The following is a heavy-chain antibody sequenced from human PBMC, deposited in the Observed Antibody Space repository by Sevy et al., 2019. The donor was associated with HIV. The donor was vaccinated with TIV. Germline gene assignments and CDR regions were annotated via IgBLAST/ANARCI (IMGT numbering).Heavy chain of an antibody. V-gene: IGHV3-15*01. Sequence: GGSLRLSCAASGLSFSNAWMAWVRQAPGKGLEWVGRIRSKTGGGTTGFAAFAKGKFTNQRDDPKNTLYLQMNSLKTEDTAVYYCAIDHRRDGMIVVPFEKWGLGTLVTVSS. CDR1: GLSFSNAW. CDR3: AIDHRRDGMIVVPFEK. D-gene: IGHD3-22*01. J-gene: IGHJ4*02. CDR2: IRSKTGGGTT.